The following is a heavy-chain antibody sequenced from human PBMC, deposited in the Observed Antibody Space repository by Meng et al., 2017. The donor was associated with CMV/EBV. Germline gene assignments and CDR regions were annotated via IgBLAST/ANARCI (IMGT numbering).Heavy chain of an antibody. D-gene: IGHD1-1*01. J-gene: IGHJ4*02. CDR1: GYRFSDHY. CDR2: IYPNSGGT. CDR3: VRDHNWGPDY. Sequence: QARLVQPGAEVKSPGTSVKVSCQTSGYRFSDHYMHWVRQAPGQWLEWMGWIYPNSGGTHYAQKFQDRVTMTRDTSISTVYMELSRLTSDDTAVYYCVRDHNWGPDYWGQGTLVTVSS. V-gene: IGHV1-2*02.